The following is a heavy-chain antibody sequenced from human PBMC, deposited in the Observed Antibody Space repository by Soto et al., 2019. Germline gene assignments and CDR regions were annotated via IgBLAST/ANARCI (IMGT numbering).Heavy chain of an antibody. V-gene: IGHV4-34*01. Sequence: SETLSLTCAVYGGSFSGYYWTWIRQPPGKGLEWIGEINHSGTINFNPSLKSRLTISLDASKKHFSLKLSSVTDADTAAYYCARADRTLVTSYSLDVWGQGTTVTVSS. CDR3: ARADRTLVTSYSLDV. CDR2: INHSGTI. D-gene: IGHD2-21*02. CDR1: GGSFSGYY. J-gene: IGHJ6*02.